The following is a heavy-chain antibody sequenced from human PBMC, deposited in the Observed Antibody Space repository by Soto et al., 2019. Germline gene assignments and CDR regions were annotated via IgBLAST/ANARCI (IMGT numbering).Heavy chain of an antibody. J-gene: IGHJ6*02. Sequence: GGSLRLSCAASGFTFINYGMHWVRQAPGKGLEWVAFISDDGSNKYYADSMKGRFTMSRDNSKSTLYLQMSSLRVEDTAVYYCTKRRNVLRFLEWSSGMEVWGQGTTVTVSS. V-gene: IGHV3-30*18. D-gene: IGHD3-3*01. CDR3: TKRRNVLRFLEWSSGMEV. CDR2: ISDDGSNK. CDR1: GFTFINYG.